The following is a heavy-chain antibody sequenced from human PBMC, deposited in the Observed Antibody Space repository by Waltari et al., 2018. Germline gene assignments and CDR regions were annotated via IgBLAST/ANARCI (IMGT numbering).Heavy chain of an antibody. J-gene: IGHJ4*02. CDR2: INVDGRI. Sequence: QVQLQESGPGLVKPSETLSLTCSVSGGSFSNSYWSWIRQSATKGLEWIGRINVDGRITSNPSVESRVTMSVDPFKSQFSLQLKSLTAADTAVYYCARVGPNTQLADLWGQGMLVTVST. CDR3: ARVGPNTQLADL. D-gene: IGHD6-13*01. CDR1: GGSFSNSY. V-gene: IGHV4-4*07.